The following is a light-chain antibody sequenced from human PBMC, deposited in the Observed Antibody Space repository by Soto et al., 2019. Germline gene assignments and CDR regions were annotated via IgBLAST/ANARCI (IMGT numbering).Light chain of an antibody. CDR2: DAS. J-gene: IGKJ5*01. CDR3: QQRSNLVT. Sequence: VLTHSPGTLSLSPREIATLSCISSQSVSSYLAWYQQEPGQAPRLLIYDASNRATGIPARFSGSGSGTDFTLTISSLEPEDFAVYYCQQRSNLVTFGQGARLEIK. CDR1: QSVSSY. V-gene: IGKV3-11*01.